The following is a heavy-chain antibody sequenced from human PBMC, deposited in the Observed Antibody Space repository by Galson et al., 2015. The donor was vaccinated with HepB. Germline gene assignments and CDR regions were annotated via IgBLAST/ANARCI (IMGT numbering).Heavy chain of an antibody. CDR1: GYTFTSYG. CDR3: ARDGPQWPPRGDAFDI. CDR2: ISAYNGNT. V-gene: IGHV1-18*01. D-gene: IGHD6-19*01. Sequence: SVKVSCKASGYTFTSYGISWVRQAPGQGLEWMVWISAYNGNTNYAQKLQGRVTMTTDTSTSTAYMVLRSLRSDDTAVYYCARDGPQWPPRGDAFDIWGQGTMVTVSS. J-gene: IGHJ3*02.